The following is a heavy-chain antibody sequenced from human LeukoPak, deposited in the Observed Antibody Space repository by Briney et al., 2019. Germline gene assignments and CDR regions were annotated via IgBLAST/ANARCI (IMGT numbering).Heavy chain of an antibody. J-gene: IGHJ4*02. V-gene: IGHV4-39*07. D-gene: IGHD3-22*01. CDR2: ISHSGST. CDR3: ARLAAYYDSSGYYSTGLDY. CDR1: GGSISSSSYY. Sequence: PSETLSLTCTVSGGSISSSSYYWGWIRQPPGKGLEWIGEISHSGSTNYNPSLKSRVTISVDTSKNQFSLKLSSVTAADTAVYYCARLAAYYDSSGYYSTGLDYWGQGTLVTVSS.